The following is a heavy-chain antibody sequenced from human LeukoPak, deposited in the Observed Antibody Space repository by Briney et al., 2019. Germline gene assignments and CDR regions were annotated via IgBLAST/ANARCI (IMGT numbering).Heavy chain of an antibody. CDR3: ARIRDYNWNYEEFDY. CDR2: ISAYNGNT. D-gene: IGHD1-7*01. Sequence: VASVKVSCKASGYTFTSYGISWVRQAPGQGLEWMGWISAYNGNTNYAQKFQGRVTITADKSTSTAYMELSSLRSEDTAVYYCARIRDYNWNYEEFDYWGQGTLVTVSS. CDR1: GYTFTSYG. J-gene: IGHJ4*02. V-gene: IGHV1-18*01.